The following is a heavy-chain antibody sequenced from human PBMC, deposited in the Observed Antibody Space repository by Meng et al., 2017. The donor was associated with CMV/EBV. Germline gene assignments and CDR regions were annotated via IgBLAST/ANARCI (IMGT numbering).Heavy chain of an antibody. D-gene: IGHD2-2*01. CDR3: AKDGVSTTSGYYGMDV. CDR1: GFTFSRYG. V-gene: IGHV3-30*02. J-gene: IGHJ6*02. CDR2: IRYDGSNK. Sequence: GESLKISCAASGFTFSRYGMHWVRQAPGKGLGWVAFIRYDGSNKYYADSVKGRFTIFRDNSKNTLYLQMNSLRAEDTAVYYCAKDGVSTTSGYYGMDVWGQGTTVTVSS.